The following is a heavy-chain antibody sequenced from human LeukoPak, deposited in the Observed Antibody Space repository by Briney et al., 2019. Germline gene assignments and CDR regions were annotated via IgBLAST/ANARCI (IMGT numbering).Heavy chain of an antibody. V-gene: IGHV1-24*01. J-gene: IGHJ4*02. CDR1: GYTLTELS. CDR2: FYPEDGET. CDR3: ATTPYYYDSSGSGYY. Sequence: GASVKVSCKVSGYTLTELSMHRVRQAPGKGLKWMGGFYPEDGETIYAQKFQGRVTMTEDTSTDTAYMELSSLRSDDTAVYYCATTPYYYDSSGSGYYWGQGTLVTVSS. D-gene: IGHD3-22*01.